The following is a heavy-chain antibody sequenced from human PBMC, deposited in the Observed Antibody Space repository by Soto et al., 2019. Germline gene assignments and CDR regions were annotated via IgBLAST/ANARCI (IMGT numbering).Heavy chain of an antibody. CDR1: GFTFSNAW. Sequence: GGSLRLSCEASGFTFSNAWMNWVRQGPGKGLEWLGRIKSKVDGGTADHVAATKGRFSISRDDLKNMLYLQMNSLKPDDTAVYYCTTLSYLYYDGMDVWGQGTTVTVS. J-gene: IGHJ6*02. CDR2: IKSKVDGGTA. D-gene: IGHD2-2*01. V-gene: IGHV3-15*01. CDR3: TTLSYLYYDGMDV.